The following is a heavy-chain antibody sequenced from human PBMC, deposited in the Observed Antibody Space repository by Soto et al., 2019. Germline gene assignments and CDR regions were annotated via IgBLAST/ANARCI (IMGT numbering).Heavy chain of an antibody. J-gene: IGHJ4*02. D-gene: IGHD6-6*01. CDR2: ILYDGSEK. V-gene: IGHV3-30*18. Sequence: QPGGSLRLSCAASGFTFSSYGMHWVRQAPGKGLEWVAAILYDGSEKWFADSVKGRFTISRDNSKNTLYLQMNSLRAEDTAMYYREKDPEYRTSSLRSYFEYWGQGTPVTVSA. CDR1: GFTFSSYG. CDR3: EKDPEYRTSSLRSYFEY.